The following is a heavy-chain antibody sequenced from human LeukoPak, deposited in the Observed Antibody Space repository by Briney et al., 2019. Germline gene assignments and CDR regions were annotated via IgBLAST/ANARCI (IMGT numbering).Heavy chain of an antibody. CDR2: ISYDGRNQ. D-gene: IGHD2-21*01. Sequence: GGSLRLSCEASGFIFSSYGFHWVRQAPGKGLEWVTLISYDGRNQYYGHSVKGRCTISRDNAKNSLYLQMNSLRAEDTAVYYCARGGTYCGGDCYSFDYWGQGTLVTVSS. J-gene: IGHJ4*02. CDR3: ARGGTYCGGDCYSFDY. V-gene: IGHV3-30*03. CDR1: GFIFSSYG.